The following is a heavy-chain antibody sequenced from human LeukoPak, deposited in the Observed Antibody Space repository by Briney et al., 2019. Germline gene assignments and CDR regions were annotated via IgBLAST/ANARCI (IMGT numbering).Heavy chain of an antibody. V-gene: IGHV1-69*04. Sequence: GASVKVSCKASGYTFTSYGISWVRQAPGQGLEWMGRIIPILGIANYAQKFQGRVTITADKSTSTAYMELSSLRSEDAAVYYCARESYYYDSSGYRTDAFDIWGQGTMVTVSS. CDR1: GYTFTSYG. D-gene: IGHD3-22*01. CDR3: ARESYYYDSSGYRTDAFDI. J-gene: IGHJ3*02. CDR2: IIPILGIA.